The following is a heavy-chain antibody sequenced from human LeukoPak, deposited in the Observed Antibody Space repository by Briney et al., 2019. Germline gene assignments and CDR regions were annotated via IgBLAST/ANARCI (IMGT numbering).Heavy chain of an antibody. CDR1: GGSISSYY. J-gene: IGHJ4*02. D-gene: IGHD6-19*01. CDR3: ARFSREQWLGPYYFDY. CDR2: IYYSGST. V-gene: IGHV4-59*12. Sequence: SETLSLTCTVSGGSISSYYWSWIRQPPGKGLEWIGYIYYSGSTNYNPSLKSRVNISVDTSKNQFSLRLSSVTAADTAVYYCARFSREQWLGPYYFDYWGQGTLVTVSS.